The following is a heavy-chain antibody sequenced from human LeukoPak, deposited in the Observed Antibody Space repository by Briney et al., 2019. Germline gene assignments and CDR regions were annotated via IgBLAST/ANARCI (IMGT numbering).Heavy chain of an antibody. Sequence: GGSLRLSCAASGFTFSSYSMNWVRQAPGKGLEWVSYVSSSSSTIYYADSVKGRFTISRDNAKNSLYLQMNSLRAEDTAVYYCARDSSGWYGEEFDPWGQGTLVTVSS. CDR3: ARDSSGWYGEEFDP. D-gene: IGHD6-19*01. CDR2: VSSSSSTI. J-gene: IGHJ5*02. CDR1: GFTFSSYS. V-gene: IGHV3-48*04.